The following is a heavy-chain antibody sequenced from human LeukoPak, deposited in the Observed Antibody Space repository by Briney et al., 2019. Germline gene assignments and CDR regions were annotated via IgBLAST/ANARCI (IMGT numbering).Heavy chain of an antibody. V-gene: IGHV3-66*01. J-gene: IGHJ3*02. CDR2: IYSGGST. Sequence: GGSLRLSCAASGFTFSNAWMSWVRQAPGKGLEWVSVIYSGGSTYYADSVKGRFTISRDNSKNTLYLQMNSLRAEDTAVYYCARSKWIRDAFDIWGQGTMVTVSS. CDR3: ARSKWIRDAFDI. D-gene: IGHD5-12*01. CDR1: GFTFSNAW.